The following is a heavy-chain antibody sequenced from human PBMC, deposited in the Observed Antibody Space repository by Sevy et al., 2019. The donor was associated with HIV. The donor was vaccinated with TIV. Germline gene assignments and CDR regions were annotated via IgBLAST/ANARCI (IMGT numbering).Heavy chain of an antibody. D-gene: IGHD3-10*01. CDR1: GFTFSSYA. CDR2: ISYDGSNK. CDR3: ARDRGQSAFDI. V-gene: IGHV3-30-3*01. Sequence: GGSLRLSCAASGFTFSSYAMHWVRQAPGKGLEWVAVISYDGSNKYYADSVKGRFTISRDNSKNTLYLQRNSLRAEATAVYYCARDRGQSAFDIWGQGTMVTVSS. J-gene: IGHJ3*02.